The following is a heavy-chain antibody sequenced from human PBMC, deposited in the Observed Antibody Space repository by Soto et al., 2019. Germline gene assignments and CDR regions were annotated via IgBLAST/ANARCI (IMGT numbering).Heavy chain of an antibody. V-gene: IGHV6-1*01. CDR2: TYYRSEWYN. CDR3: ARAGRPHCSGGSCYSV. D-gene: IGHD2-15*01. Sequence: SQTLSLTCAISGDSVSSNSAAWNWIRQSPSRGLEWLGRTYYRSEWYNDYAVSVKSRITINPDTSKNQFSLQLNSVTPEDTAVYYCARAGRPHCSGGSCYSVWGQGTLVTVSS. J-gene: IGHJ4*02. CDR1: GDSVSSNSAA.